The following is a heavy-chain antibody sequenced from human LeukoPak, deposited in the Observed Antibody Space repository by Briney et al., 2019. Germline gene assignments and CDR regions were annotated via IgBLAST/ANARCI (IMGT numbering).Heavy chain of an antibody. J-gene: IGHJ4*02. Sequence: PGGSLRLSCAASGFTVSSNYMSWVRRAPGKGLEWVSVVYSGGSTFYADSVKGRFTISRDNSKNTLYLQVNSLRVEDTAVYYCAREGRGSYYFDYWGQGTLVTVSS. D-gene: IGHD1-26*01. CDR2: VYSGGST. V-gene: IGHV3-66*01. CDR3: AREGRGSYYFDY. CDR1: GFTVSSNY.